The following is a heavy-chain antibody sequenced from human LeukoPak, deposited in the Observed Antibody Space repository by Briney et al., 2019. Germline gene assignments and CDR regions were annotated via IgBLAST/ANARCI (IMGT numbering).Heavy chain of an antibody. J-gene: IGHJ3*02. V-gene: IGHV1-46*01. Sequence: ASVKVSCTASGYTFTSYYMHWVRQAPGQGLEWMGIIDPSGGSTSYAQKFQGRVTMTRDTSTSTVYMELSSLRSEDTAVYYCARAWYYYDSSGYYYTLSAFDIWGQGTMVTVSS. CDR1: GYTFTSYY. CDR3: ARAWYYYDSSGYYYTLSAFDI. D-gene: IGHD3-22*01. CDR2: IDPSGGST.